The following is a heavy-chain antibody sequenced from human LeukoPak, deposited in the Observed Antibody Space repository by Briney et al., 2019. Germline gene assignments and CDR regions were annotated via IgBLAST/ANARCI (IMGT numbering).Heavy chain of an antibody. CDR3: ASGGRGTYYGSGSYVDF. J-gene: IGHJ4*02. V-gene: IGHV3-23*01. D-gene: IGHD3-10*01. CDR2: ISGSGGST. CDR1: GFTFSSYG. Sequence: GGSLRLSCAASGFTFSSYGMSWVRQAPGKGLEWVSAISGSGGSTYYADSVKGRFTISRDNSKNTLYLQMNSLRAEDTAVYYCASGGRGTYYGSGSYVDFWGQGTLVTVSS.